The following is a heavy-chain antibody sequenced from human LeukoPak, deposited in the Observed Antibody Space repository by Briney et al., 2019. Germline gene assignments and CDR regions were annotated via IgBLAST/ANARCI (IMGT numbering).Heavy chain of an antibody. Sequence: GGSLRLSCAASGFTFNTYTMNWVRQAPGKGLEWVSSISSSSVYIYYADSVKGRFTISRDNAKNSLYLQMNSLRAEDTAVYYCARVGGVVPAALLFDYWGQGTLVTVSS. CDR3: ARVGGVVPAALLFDY. J-gene: IGHJ4*02. CDR1: GFTFNTYT. D-gene: IGHD2-2*01. CDR2: ISSSSVYI. V-gene: IGHV3-21*01.